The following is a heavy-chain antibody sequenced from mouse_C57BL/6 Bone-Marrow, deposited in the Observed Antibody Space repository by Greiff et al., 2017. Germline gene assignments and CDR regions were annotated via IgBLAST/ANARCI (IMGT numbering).Heavy chain of an antibody. CDR3: ARDYDYEGDY. CDR1: GFSLSTFGMG. V-gene: IGHV8-8*01. J-gene: IGHJ4*01. CDR2: IWWDDDK. Sequence: QVTLKESGPGLLQPSQTLSLTCSFSGFSLSTFGMGVGWIRQPSGQGLEWLAHIWWDDDKYYNPALKSRLTISEATSKNQVFLKIANVDTADTVTYYCARDYDYEGDYWGQGTSVTVSS. D-gene: IGHD2-4*01.